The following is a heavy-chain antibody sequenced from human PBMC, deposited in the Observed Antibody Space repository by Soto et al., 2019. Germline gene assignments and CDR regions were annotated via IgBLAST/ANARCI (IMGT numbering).Heavy chain of an antibody. D-gene: IGHD7-27*01. CDR1: GFTFSSYW. V-gene: IGHV3-7*01. J-gene: IGHJ6*02. CDR3: ARANPAHYYYYGMDV. Sequence: PGGSLRLSCAASGFTFSSYWMSWVRQAPGKGLEWVANIKQDGSEKYYVDSVKGRFTISRDNAKNSLYLQMNSLRAEDTAVYYCARANPAHYYYYGMDVWGQGTTVTVSS. CDR2: IKQDGSEK.